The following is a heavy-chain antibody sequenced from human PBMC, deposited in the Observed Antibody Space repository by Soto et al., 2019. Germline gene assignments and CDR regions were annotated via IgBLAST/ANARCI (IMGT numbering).Heavy chain of an antibody. CDR2: MNPKRGNT. CDR1: GYTFTSYD. Sequence: QVQLVQSGAEVKKPGASVKVSCKASGYTFTSYDINWVRQATGQGLECMGWMNPKRGNTGYAQKFQGRVTMTRNTYISTAYIELTSQRYQDTVVYYRARGNRVVVAAATLYWYNDGMDVWGQGPTVTVSS. CDR3: ARGNRVVVAAATLYWYNDGMDV. V-gene: IGHV1-8*02. D-gene: IGHD2-15*01. J-gene: IGHJ6*02.